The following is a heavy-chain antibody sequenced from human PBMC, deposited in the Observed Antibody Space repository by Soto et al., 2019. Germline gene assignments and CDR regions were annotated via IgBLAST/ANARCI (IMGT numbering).Heavy chain of an antibody. V-gene: IGHV1-18*01. CDR1: GDTFTSYG. CDR3: ARDYYDTLTGYPFDY. J-gene: IGHJ4*02. Sequence: GAAVQPSCKASGDTFTSYGSIWVRQDPGQGLEWMGWISAYNGNTNYAQKLQGRVTMTTDTSTSTAYMELRSLRSDDTAVYYCARDYYDTLTGYPFDYWGQGTLVTVSS. CDR2: ISAYNGNT. D-gene: IGHD3-9*01.